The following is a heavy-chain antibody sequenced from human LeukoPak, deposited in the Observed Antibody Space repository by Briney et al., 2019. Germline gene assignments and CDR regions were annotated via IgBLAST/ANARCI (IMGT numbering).Heavy chain of an antibody. V-gene: IGHV1-18*01. CDR3: ARSYGGNSGSWFDP. Sequence: ASVKVSCKASGYTFTSYGISWVRQAPGQGLEWMGWISAYNGNTNYAQKLQGRVTMTTDTSTSTAYMELRSLRSEDTAVYYCARSYGGNSGSWFDPWGQGTLVTVSS. D-gene: IGHD4-23*01. J-gene: IGHJ5*02. CDR2: ISAYNGNT. CDR1: GYTFTSYG.